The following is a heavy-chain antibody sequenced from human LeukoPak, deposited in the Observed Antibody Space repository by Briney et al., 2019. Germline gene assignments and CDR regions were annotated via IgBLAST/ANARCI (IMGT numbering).Heavy chain of an antibody. D-gene: IGHD3-16*02. J-gene: IGHJ4*02. Sequence: SETLSLTCTVSGGSISSYYWSWIRQPPGKGLEWIGYIYYSGSTNYNPSLKSRVTISVDTSKNQFSLKLSSVTAADTAVYYCARVVIYDYVWGSYHYYYFDYWGQGTLVTVSS. CDR2: IYYSGST. CDR3: ARVVIYDYVWGSYHYYYFDY. CDR1: GGSISSYY. V-gene: IGHV4-59*12.